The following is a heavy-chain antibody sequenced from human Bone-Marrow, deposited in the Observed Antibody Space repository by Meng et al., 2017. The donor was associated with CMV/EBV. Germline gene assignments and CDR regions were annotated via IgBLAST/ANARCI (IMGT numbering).Heavy chain of an antibody. CDR1: GYTFTGYY. Sequence: QVQLLQSGAEVKKPGASGKVSCKASGYTFTGYYMHWVRQAPGQGLEWMGWINPNSGGTNYAQKFQGRVTMTRDTSISTAYMELSRLRSEDTAVYYCARAYGYSSSWYYFDFWGQGTLVTVSS. J-gene: IGHJ4*02. CDR3: ARAYGYSSSWYYFDF. CDR2: INPNSGGT. V-gene: IGHV1-2*02. D-gene: IGHD6-13*01.